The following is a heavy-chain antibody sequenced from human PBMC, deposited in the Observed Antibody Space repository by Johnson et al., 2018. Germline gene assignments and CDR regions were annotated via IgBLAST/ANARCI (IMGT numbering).Heavy chain of an antibody. CDR3: ARDLGVGEPAGYMDV. CDR1: GFTFSSYA. V-gene: IGHV3-30-3*01. J-gene: IGHJ6*03. D-gene: IGHD3-10*01. Sequence: QVQLVESGGGVVQPGRSLRLSCAACGFTFSSYAMHWVRQAPGKGLEWVAVISYDGSNKYYADSVEGRFTISRDNSKNTRYRQMNSLGAEDTAVYYCARDLGVGEPAGYMDVWGKGTTVTVSS. CDR2: ISYDGSNK.